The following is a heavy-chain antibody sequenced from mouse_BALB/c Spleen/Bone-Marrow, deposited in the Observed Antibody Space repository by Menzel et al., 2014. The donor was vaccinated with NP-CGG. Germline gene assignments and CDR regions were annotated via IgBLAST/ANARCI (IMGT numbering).Heavy chain of an antibody. CDR3: AKYYYGNSLFAY. Sequence: EVQLQQSGAELVKPGASVKLSCTASGFNIKDTYMHWVKQRPEQGLEWIGRIDPANGNTKYDPKFQGKATITADTFSDTAYLQLSSLTSEDTAVYYCAKYYYGNSLFAYWGQGTLVTVSA. CDR1: GFNIKDTY. D-gene: IGHD1-1*01. V-gene: IGHV14-3*02. J-gene: IGHJ3*01. CDR2: IDPANGNT.